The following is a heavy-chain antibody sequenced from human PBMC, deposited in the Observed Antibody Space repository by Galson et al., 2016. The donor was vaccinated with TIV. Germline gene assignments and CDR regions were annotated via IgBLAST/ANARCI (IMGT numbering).Heavy chain of an antibody. V-gene: IGHV1-8*02. CDR3: ARSGDYGDY. Sequence: SVKVSCKASGYTFTTYDIIWVRQATGQGLEWMGRMNPDSANTDYAQKFRGRVTMTRNTSSSTAYMELSSLRSEDTAVYYCARSGDYGDYWGQGTLVTVSS. J-gene: IGHJ4*02. CDR1: GYTFTTYD. CDR2: MNPDSANT. D-gene: IGHD4-17*01.